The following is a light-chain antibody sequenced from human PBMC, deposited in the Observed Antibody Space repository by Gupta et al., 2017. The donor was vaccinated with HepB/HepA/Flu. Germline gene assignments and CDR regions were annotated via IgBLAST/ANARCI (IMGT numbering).Light chain of an antibody. V-gene: IGKV3-11*01. CDR2: DAS. J-gene: IGKJ2*01. CDR1: QSVSRY. CDR3: QQRYRWPLT. Sequence: EIVVTQFPATLSLSPGERATLSCRASQSVSRYLAWYQQKRGQAPRLLIYDASNRATGIPARFSGSGSVTDFTLTISSLEPEDFTVYYCQQRYRWPLTFGQGTTLEI.